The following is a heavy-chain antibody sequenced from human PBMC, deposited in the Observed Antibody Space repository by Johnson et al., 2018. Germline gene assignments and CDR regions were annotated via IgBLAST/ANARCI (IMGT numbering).Heavy chain of an antibody. V-gene: IGHV3-13*01. D-gene: IGHD5-24*01. CDR2: ILTSGDT. J-gene: IGHJ1*01. CDR1: GFTFSNYE. Sequence: VQLVESGGGLVQPVGSLRLSCAASGFTFSNYEVYWVRQAARKGLEWVSLILTSGDTYYADSVQGRFTISRENARNSSYLHMNNLRAGDTAVYYCAKDRTGNWHGHFQYWGQGTLVTVSS. CDR3: AKDRTGNWHGHFQY.